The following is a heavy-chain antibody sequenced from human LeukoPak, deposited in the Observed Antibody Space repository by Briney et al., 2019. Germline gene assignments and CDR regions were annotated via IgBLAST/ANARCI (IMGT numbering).Heavy chain of an antibody. CDR1: GFSISTYY. J-gene: IGHJ6*02. V-gene: IGHV4-4*07. D-gene: IGHD3-16*01. CDR3: ARETFGSSLPGVSVDV. CDR2: ISTTGRT. Sequence: SETLSLTCAVSGFSISTYYWSWIRQPAGKGLEWIGRISTTGRTNYNPSLKSRVTMSVDTSKNQFSLELSSVTAADTAVYYCARETFGSSLPGVSVDVWGQGTTVTVSS.